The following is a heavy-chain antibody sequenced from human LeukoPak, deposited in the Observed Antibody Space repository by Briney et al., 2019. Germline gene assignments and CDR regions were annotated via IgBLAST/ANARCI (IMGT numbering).Heavy chain of an antibody. CDR2: IYSSGRI. CDR1: GGSISSYY. CDR3: ASNFDPI. Sequence: SETLSLTCTVSGGSISSYYWSWIRQPAGKGLEWIGRIYSSGRINYNPSLKSRVTMSVDTSKNQFSLKLTSVTAADTAVYYCASNFDPIWGQGTMVTASS. D-gene: IGHD3-9*01. J-gene: IGHJ3*02. V-gene: IGHV4-4*07.